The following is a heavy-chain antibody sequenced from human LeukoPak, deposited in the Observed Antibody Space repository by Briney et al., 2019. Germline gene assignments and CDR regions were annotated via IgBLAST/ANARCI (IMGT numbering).Heavy chain of an antibody. CDR2: IYHSGST. J-gene: IGHJ5*02. D-gene: IGHD2-8*02. CDR3: ARAGGGWFDP. CDR1: GGSISSGGYS. Sequence: SQTLSLTCAVSGGSISSGGYSWSWIRQPPGKGLEWIGYIYHSGSTYYNPSLKSRVTISVDRSKNQFSLKLSSVTAADTAVYYCARAGGGWFDPWGQGTLVTVSP. V-gene: IGHV4-30-2*01.